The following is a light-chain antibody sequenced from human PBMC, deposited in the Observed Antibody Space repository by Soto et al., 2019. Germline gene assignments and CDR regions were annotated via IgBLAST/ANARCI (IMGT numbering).Light chain of an antibody. J-gene: IGKJ5*01. CDR2: AAS. Sequence: DIQMTQSPSSLSASVGDRVTITCRVCQVISNYLAWYQQKPGKVPKLLIYAASTLQSGFPSRFSGSGSGTDFTLTISSLQPEDVATYYCQKYNSASSFGQGTRLEIK. V-gene: IGKV1-27*01. CDR3: QKYNSASS. CDR1: QVISNY.